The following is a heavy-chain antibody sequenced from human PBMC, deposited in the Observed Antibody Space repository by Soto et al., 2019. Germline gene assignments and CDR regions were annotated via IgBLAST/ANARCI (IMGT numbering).Heavy chain of an antibody. V-gene: IGHV3-15*01. Sequence: GGSLRLSCAASGFTFSNAWMSWVRQVQGKGLEWVGRIKSKTDGGTTDYAAPVKGRFTISRDDSKNTLYLQMNSLKTEDTAVYYCTTVTNYYDSSGYYYYYYGMDVWGQGTTVTVSS. J-gene: IGHJ6*02. CDR1: GFTFSNAW. D-gene: IGHD3-22*01. CDR2: IKSKTDGGTT. CDR3: TTVTNYYDSSGYYYYYYGMDV.